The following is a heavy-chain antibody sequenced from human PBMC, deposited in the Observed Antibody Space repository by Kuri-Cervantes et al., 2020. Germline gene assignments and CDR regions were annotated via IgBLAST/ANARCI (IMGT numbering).Heavy chain of an antibody. CDR1: GFTFDDYA. D-gene: IGHD3-22*01. J-gene: IGHJ6*02. CDR3: ARDGYYYDSSGHYYYYGMDV. V-gene: IGHV3-9*01. CDR2: ISWNSGSI. Sequence: SLKISCAASGFTFDDYAMHWVRQAPGKGLEWVSGISWNSGSIGYADSVKGRFTISRDNAKNSLYLQMNSLRDEDTAVYYCARDGYYYDSSGHYYYYGMDVWGQGTTVTVSS.